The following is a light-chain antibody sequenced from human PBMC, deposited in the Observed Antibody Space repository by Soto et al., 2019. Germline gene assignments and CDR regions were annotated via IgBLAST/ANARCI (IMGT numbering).Light chain of an antibody. J-gene: IGKJ2*01. CDR3: QQYNSYPYT. Sequence: DIQMTQSPSTVSASVGDAVTITCRASQSISTWLAWYQQKPGKAPNLLIYDASTLESGGPSGFSGSGSGTEFTLTISSLQPDDSATDYCQQYNSYPYTFGQGTKLESK. V-gene: IGKV1-5*01. CDR2: DAS. CDR1: QSISTW.